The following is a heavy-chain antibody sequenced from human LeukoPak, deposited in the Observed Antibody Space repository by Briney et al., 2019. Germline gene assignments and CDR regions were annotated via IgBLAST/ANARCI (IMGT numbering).Heavy chain of an antibody. V-gene: IGHV4-59*01. D-gene: IGHD6-19*01. CDR3: AGGGQWLAFDY. CDR1: GGSISRYY. J-gene: IGHJ4*02. Sequence: SETLSLTCTVSGGSISRYYWSWIRQPPGKGLEWIGYIHYSGTTNYNPSLKSRVTISVDTSKNQFSLKLSSVTAADTAVYYCAGGGQWLAFDYWGQGTLVPVSS. CDR2: IHYSGTT.